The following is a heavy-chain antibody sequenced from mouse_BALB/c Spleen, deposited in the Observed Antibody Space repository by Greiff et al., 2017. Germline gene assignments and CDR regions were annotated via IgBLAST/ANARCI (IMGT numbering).Heavy chain of an antibody. CDR1: GFTFSSYA. CDR3: ARGHGYDEGFAY. CDR2: ISSGGST. V-gene: IGHV5-6-5*01. D-gene: IGHD2-2*01. Sequence: EVQRVESGGGLVKPGGSLKLSCAASGFTFSSYAMSWVRQTPEKRLEWVASISSGGSTYYPDSVKGRFTISRDNARNILYLQMSSLRSEDTAMYYCARGHGYDEGFAYWGQGTLVTVSA. J-gene: IGHJ3*01.